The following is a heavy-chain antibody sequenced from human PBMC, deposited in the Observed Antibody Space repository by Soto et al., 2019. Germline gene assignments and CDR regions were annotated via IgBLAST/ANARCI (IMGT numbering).Heavy chain of an antibody. J-gene: IGHJ5*02. CDR1: GGSISSSSYY. Sequence: LSLTCTVSGGSISSSSYYWGWIRQPPGKGLEWIGSIYYSGSTYYNPSLKSRVTISVDTSKNQFSLKLSSVTAADTAVYYCARGGVVVAATHRAYNWFDPWGPGTLVTVSS. CDR2: IYYSGST. D-gene: IGHD2-15*01. V-gene: IGHV4-39*01. CDR3: ARGGVVVAATHRAYNWFDP.